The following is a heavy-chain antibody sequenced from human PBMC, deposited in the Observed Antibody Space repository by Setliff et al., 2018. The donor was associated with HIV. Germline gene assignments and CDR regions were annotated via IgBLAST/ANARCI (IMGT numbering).Heavy chain of an antibody. D-gene: IGHD1-1*01. Sequence: AASVKVSCKASGYTFTSYGISWVRQAPGQGLEWLGWISAYNGNTNYAQKLQGRVTMTTDTSTTTAYMELRSLRSDDTAVYYCARCGWNAWGGPSDNWGQGTLVTVSS. CDR1: GYTFTSYG. CDR2: ISAYNGNT. CDR3: ARCGWNAWGGPSDN. V-gene: IGHV1-18*01. J-gene: IGHJ4*02.